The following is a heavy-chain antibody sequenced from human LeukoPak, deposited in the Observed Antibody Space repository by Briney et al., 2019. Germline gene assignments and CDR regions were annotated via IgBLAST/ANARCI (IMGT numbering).Heavy chain of an antibody. J-gene: IGHJ4*02. CDR2: IYSGGST. V-gene: IGHV3-66*02. D-gene: IGHD5-18*01. CDR3: ARSPSPGYSYGYYFDY. CDR1: GFTVSSNY. Sequence: GGSLGLSCAASGFTVSSNYMSWVRQAPGKGLEWVSVIYSGGSTYYADSVKGRFTISRDNSKNTLYLQMNSLRAEDTAVYYCARSPSPGYSYGYYFDYWGQGTLVTVSS.